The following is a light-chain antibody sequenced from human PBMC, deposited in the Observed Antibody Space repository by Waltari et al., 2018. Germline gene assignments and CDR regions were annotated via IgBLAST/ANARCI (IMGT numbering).Light chain of an antibody. Sequence: QSVLTQPPSASGTPGQRVTIPCSGSSYNTGRSTANWYQQLPGAAPTRLIYSNNNRPSGVPDRFSGSKSGTSASLAISGLQSDDEASYYCAAWDDSLHVRLFGGGTKLTVL. CDR1: SYNTGRST. CDR2: SNN. V-gene: IGLV1-44*01. J-gene: IGLJ3*02. CDR3: AAWDDSLHVRL.